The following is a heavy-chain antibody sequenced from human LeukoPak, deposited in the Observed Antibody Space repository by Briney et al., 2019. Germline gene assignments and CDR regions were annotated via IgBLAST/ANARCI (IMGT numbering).Heavy chain of an antibody. CDR2: INPNSGGT. V-gene: IGHV1-2*04. D-gene: IGHD2-2*01. Sequence: ASVKVSCKASGYTFTGYYMHWVRQAPGQGLEWMGWINPNSGGTNYAQKFQGWVTMTRDTSISTAYMELSRLRSDDTAVYYCARDRILRNIVVVPAAIGSDYWGQGTLVTVSS. CDR1: GYTFTGYY. J-gene: IGHJ4*02. CDR3: ARDRILRNIVVVPAAIGSDY.